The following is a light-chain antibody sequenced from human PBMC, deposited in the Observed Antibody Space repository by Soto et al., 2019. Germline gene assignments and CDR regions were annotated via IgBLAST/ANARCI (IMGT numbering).Light chain of an antibody. V-gene: IGLV2-14*01. J-gene: IGLJ3*02. CDR1: SSDVGGYNY. Sequence: QSALTQPASVSGSPGQSITISCTGTSSDVGGYNYVSWYQQYPGKAPKLMIYEVSNRPSGVSNRFSGSKSGNTASLTISGLQAEDEADYYCSSYTSSITLLFGGGTKVTVL. CDR2: EVS. CDR3: SSYTSSITLL.